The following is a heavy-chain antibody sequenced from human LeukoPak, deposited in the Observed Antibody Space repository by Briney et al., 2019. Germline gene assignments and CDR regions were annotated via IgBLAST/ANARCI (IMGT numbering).Heavy chain of an antibody. V-gene: IGHV3-7*01. D-gene: IGHD3-10*01. Sequence: PGGSLRLSCVVSGFMFKNYRMSWVRQAPGKGLEWVATIRQDGSDKYFLDSVRGRFTISRDNAENSLYLQMNSLRAEDTAVYYCARDKGFGGSSFDYWGQGTLVTVSS. CDR1: GFMFKNYR. CDR3: ARDKGFGGSSFDY. J-gene: IGHJ4*02. CDR2: IRQDGSDK.